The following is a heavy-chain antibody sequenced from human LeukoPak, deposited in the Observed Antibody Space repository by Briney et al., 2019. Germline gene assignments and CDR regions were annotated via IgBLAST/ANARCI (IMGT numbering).Heavy chain of an antibody. J-gene: IGHJ4*02. V-gene: IGHV4-59*12. CDR3: ARGGNYDFWSGYFHFDY. D-gene: IGHD3-3*01. CDR1: GGSISSYY. Sequence: PSETLSLTCTVSGGSISSYYWSWIRQPPGKGPEWIGYIYYSGSTNYNPSLKSRVTISVDRSKNQFSLKLSSVTAADTAVYYCARGGNYDFWSGYFHFDYWGQGTLVTVSS. CDR2: IYYSGST.